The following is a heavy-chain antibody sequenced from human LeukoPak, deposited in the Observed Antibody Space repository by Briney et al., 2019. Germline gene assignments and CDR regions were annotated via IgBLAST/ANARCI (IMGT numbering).Heavy chain of an antibody. Sequence: GGSLRLSCAASGFTFSSCGMNWVRQAPGKGLEWVSAISGSGGNTYYADSVKGRFTISRDNAKNSLYLQMNSLRAEDTAVYYCARGEEMATILGYWGQGTLVTVSS. CDR1: GFTFSSCG. J-gene: IGHJ4*02. D-gene: IGHD5-24*01. CDR3: ARGEEMATILGY. CDR2: ISGSGGNT. V-gene: IGHV3-21*01.